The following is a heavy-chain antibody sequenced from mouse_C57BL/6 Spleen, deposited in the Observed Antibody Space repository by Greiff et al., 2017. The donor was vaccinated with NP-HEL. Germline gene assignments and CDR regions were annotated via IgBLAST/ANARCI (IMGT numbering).Heavy chain of an antibody. V-gene: IGHV1-69*01. J-gene: IGHJ4*01. Sequence: QVQLQQPGAELVMPGASVKLSCKASGYTFTSYWMHWVKQRPGQGLEWIGEIDPSDSYTNYNQKFKGKSTLTVDKSSSTAYMQLSSLTSEDSAVYYCASGGLYAMDYWGLGTSVTVSS. CDR2: IDPSDSYT. CDR1: GYTFTSYW. CDR3: ASGGLYAMDY. D-gene: IGHD3-3*01.